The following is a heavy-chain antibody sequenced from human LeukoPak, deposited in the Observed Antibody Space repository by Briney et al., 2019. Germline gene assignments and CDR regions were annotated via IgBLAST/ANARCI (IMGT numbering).Heavy chain of an antibody. J-gene: IGHJ4*02. D-gene: IGHD7-27*01. CDR1: EFIFSINY. V-gene: IGHV3-23*01. CDR3: GRDLAWGAFDY. Sequence: GGSLRLSCAASEFIFSINYMTWVRQAPGKGLEWLSGISPRGGGTYYADSVKGRFTISRDDSKNTLSLQMNSLRVEDTAVYYCGRDLAWGAFDYWGQGTLVTVSS. CDR2: ISPRGGGT.